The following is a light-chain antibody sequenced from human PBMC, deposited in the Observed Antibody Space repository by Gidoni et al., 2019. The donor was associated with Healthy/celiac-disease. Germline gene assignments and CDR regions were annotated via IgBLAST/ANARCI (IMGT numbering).Light chain of an antibody. Sequence: SYELAQPPSVSVSPGQTASITCSGDKLGDKYDCWYQQKPVQSPVLVIYQDSKRPSGIPERFSGSNSGNTATLTISGTKAMDEADYYCQAWDSSNYVVFGGGTKLTVL. CDR2: QDS. CDR1: KLGDKY. J-gene: IGLJ2*01. V-gene: IGLV3-1*01. CDR3: QAWDSSNYVV.